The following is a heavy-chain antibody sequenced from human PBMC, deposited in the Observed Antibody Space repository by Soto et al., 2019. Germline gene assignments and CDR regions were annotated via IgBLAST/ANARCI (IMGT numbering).Heavy chain of an antibody. Sequence: NPSETLSLTCAVYGGSFSGYYWSWIRQPPGKGLEWIGEINHSGSTNYNPSLKSRVTISVDTSKNQFSLKLSSVTAADTAVYYCASGCTISGVVSAYNWFDPWSLGTQVTVSS. J-gene: IGHJ5*02. D-gene: IGHD3-3*01. V-gene: IGHV4-34*01. CDR3: ASGCTISGVVSAYNWFDP. CDR1: GGSFSGYY. CDR2: INHSGST.